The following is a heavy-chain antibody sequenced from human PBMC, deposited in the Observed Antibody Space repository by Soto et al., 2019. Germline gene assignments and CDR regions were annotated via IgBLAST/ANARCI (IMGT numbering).Heavy chain of an antibody. V-gene: IGHV3-9*01. CDR3: AKDNYSSGWLPDY. CDR2: ISWNSGSI. Sequence: EVQLVESGGGLVQPGRSLRLSCAASGFTFDDYAMHWVRQAPGKGLEWVSGISWNSGSIGYADSVKGRFTISRDNAKNSLHLQMNSLRAEDTALYYCAKDNYSSGWLPDYWGQGTLVTVSS. CDR1: GFTFDDYA. J-gene: IGHJ4*02. D-gene: IGHD6-19*01.